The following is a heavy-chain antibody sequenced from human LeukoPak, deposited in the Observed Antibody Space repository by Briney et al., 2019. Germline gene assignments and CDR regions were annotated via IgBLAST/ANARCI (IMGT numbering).Heavy chain of an antibody. CDR1: GFTFRSYW. D-gene: IGHD3-22*01. CDR3: AKPDYYDLNYYMDV. J-gene: IGHJ6*03. Sequence: PGGSLRLSCAASGFTFRSYWMDWVRQAPGKGLEWVAFIRYDGSNKYYTDSVKGRFTISRDNSKNTLYLQMNSLRAEDTAIYYCAKPDYYDLNYYMDVWGKGTTVTISS. CDR2: IRYDGSNK. V-gene: IGHV3-30*02.